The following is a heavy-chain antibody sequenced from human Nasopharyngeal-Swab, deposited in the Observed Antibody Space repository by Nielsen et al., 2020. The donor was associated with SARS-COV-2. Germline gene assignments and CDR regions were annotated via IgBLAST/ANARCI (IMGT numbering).Heavy chain of an antibody. J-gene: IGHJ3*02. CDR1: GYTFTSYY. V-gene: IGHV1-46*01. CDR3: ASRYSSSSLGAFDI. D-gene: IGHD6-6*01. Sequence: ASVQLSCKASGYTFTSYYMHWVRHAPAQGLEWMGIINPSGGSTSYAQKFQGRVTMIRDTSTGTVYMELRSLRSEDTAVNYCASRYSSSSLGAFDIWGQGTMVTVSS. CDR2: INPSGGST.